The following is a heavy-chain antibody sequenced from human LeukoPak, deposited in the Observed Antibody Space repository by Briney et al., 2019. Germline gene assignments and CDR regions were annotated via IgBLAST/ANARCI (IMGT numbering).Heavy chain of an antibody. J-gene: IGHJ5*02. V-gene: IGHV3-74*01. CDR2: INNDGTST. CDR1: VFTFSTSW. Sequence: PGGSLRLSCAVSVFTFSTSWMNWVRRAPGKGLVWVSRINNDGTSTIYADSVKGRFTISRDDAKNTLYLQMNSLRAEDTAVYYCARGIGGRYYWFDPWGQGTLVTVSS. D-gene: IGHD6-19*01. CDR3: ARGIGGRYYWFDP.